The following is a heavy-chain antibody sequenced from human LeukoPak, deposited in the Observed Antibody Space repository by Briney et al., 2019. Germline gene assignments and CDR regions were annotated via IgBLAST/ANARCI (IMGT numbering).Heavy chain of an antibody. Sequence: LGESLKISCKGSGYSFTTYWIGWVRQMPGRGLEWMGIIYPGDSDTRYSPSFQGQVTISADKSISTAYLQWSSLKASDTAMYYCARARYCSGGTCYPDYWGQGAQVTVSS. CDR2: IYPGDSDT. V-gene: IGHV5-51*01. CDR3: ARARYCSGGTCYPDY. CDR1: GYSFTTYW. D-gene: IGHD2-15*01. J-gene: IGHJ4*02.